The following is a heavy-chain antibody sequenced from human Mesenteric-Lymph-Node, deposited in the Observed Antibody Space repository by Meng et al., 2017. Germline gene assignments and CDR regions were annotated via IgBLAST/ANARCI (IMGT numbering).Heavy chain of an antibody. CDR1: GFTFSNYE. CDR3: AIASGDYKWTFES. CDR2: ISSSGSSI. Sequence: GGSLRLSCEVSGFTFSNYEMNWVRQTPGKGLEWISYISSSGSSIYYADSVRGRFTISRDNSKNTLHLQMDSLRAEDTAIYYCAIASGDYKWTFESWGQGTLVTVSS. D-gene: IGHD4-17*01. V-gene: IGHV3-48*03. J-gene: IGHJ4*02.